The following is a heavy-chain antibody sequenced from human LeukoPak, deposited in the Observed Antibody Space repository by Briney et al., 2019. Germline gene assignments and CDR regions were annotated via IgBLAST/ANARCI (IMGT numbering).Heavy chain of an antibody. Sequence: GRSLRLSCAASGFTFSSYGMHWVRQAPGKGLEWVAVISYDGSKKYYADSVKGRFTISRDNSKNTLYLQMNSLRAEDTAVYYCAKDHGEVVVAVRDNYYYYYGMDVWGQGTTVTVSS. V-gene: IGHV3-30*18. CDR1: GFTFSSYG. CDR3: AKDHGEVVVAVRDNYYYYYGMDV. J-gene: IGHJ6*02. D-gene: IGHD2-15*01. CDR2: ISYDGSKK.